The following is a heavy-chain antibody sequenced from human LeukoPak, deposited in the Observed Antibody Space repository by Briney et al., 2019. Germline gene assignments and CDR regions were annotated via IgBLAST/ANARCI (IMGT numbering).Heavy chain of an antibody. D-gene: IGHD6-19*01. CDR1: GGSISSYY. V-gene: IGHV4-59*01. CDR3: ARSQWLVASGSYYFDY. Sequence: PSETLSLTCTVSGGSISSYYWSWIRQPPGKGLEWVGDIYYSGSTNYNPSLKSRVTISVDTSKNQFSLKLSSVTAADTAVYYCARSQWLVASGSYYFDYWGQGTLVTVSS. J-gene: IGHJ4*02. CDR2: IYYSGST.